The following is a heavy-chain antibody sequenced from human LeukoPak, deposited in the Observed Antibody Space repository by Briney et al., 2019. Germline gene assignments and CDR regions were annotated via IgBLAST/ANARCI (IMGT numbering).Heavy chain of an antibody. CDR1: GFTFSNKA. J-gene: IGHJ3*01. CDR2: IQYDGSNK. CDR3: AKEDGSFDV. D-gene: IGHD3-10*01. Sequence: GGSLRLSCAATGFTFSNKAMHWVRQAPGKGLEWVAFIQYDGSNKYDADSVKGRFTISRDNSKNMLFLQMNSLRVDDTAVYYCAKEDGSFDVWGQGTMVTVSS. V-gene: IGHV3-30*02.